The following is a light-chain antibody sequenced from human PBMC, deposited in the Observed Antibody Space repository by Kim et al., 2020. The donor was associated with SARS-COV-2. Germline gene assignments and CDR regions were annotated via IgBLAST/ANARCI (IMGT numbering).Light chain of an antibody. CDR3: CSYAGSPPYV. J-gene: IGLJ1*01. Sequence: QSALTQPRSVSGSPGQSVTISCIGSSSDVGGYHYVSWYQQYPGKAPKLMIFDVTKRPSAVPDRFSGSKSDNTASLTISGLQAEDEADYYCCSYAGSPPYVFGTGTKVTVL. CDR1: SSDVGGYHY. V-gene: IGLV2-11*01. CDR2: DVT.